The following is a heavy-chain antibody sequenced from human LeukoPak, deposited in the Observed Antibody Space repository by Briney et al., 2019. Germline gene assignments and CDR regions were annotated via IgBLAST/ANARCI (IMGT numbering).Heavy chain of an antibody. CDR1: GGSISSYY. Sequence: SETLSLTCTVSGGSISSYYWSWIRQPPGKGLEWIGYIYYSGSTNYNPSLKSRVTISVDTSKNQFSLKLSSVTAADTAVYYCAKGQKRWLQLPVDYWGQGTLVTVSS. CDR3: AKGQKRWLQLPVDY. D-gene: IGHD5-24*01. V-gene: IGHV4-59*08. J-gene: IGHJ4*02. CDR2: IYYSGST.